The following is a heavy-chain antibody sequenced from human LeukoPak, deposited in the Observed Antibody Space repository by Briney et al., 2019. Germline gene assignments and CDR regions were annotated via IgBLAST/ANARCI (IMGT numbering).Heavy chain of an antibody. CDR3: ARDPNSGSYPPMGDAFEI. CDR2: INPNSGGT. D-gene: IGHD1-26*01. J-gene: IGHJ3*02. CDR1: GYTFTGYD. Sequence: ASVKVSCKASGYTFTGYDMHWVRQAPGQGLEWMGWINPNSGGTNYAQKFQGRVTMTRDTSISTAYMELSRLRSDDTAVYYCARDPNSGSYPPMGDAFEIWGQGIMVTVSS. V-gene: IGHV1-2*02.